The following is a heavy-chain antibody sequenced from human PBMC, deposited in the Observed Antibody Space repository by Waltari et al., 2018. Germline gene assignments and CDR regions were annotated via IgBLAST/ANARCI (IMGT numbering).Heavy chain of an antibody. V-gene: IGHV4-39*07. D-gene: IGHD6-6*01. J-gene: IGHJ4*02. CDR3: GRGPGWTIAARPIDD. CDR2: INHSGST. CDR1: GGSISSSSYY. Sequence: QLQLQESGPGLVKPSETLSLTCTVSGGSISSSSYYWNWIRQPPGKGLEWIGEINHSGSTTYNSSLKSRVTISIDTSKNQFSLKLTSVTAADTAVYYCGRGPGWTIAARPIDDWGQGTLVTVSS.